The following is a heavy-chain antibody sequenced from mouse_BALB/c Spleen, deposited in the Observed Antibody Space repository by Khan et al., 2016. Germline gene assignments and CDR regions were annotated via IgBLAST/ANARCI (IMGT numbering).Heavy chain of an antibody. CDR1: GYTFTTAG. Sequence: QIQLVQSGPELKKPGETVRISCKASGYTFTTAGMQWVQKMPGKGLKWIGWINTHSGVPKYAEDFKGRFAFSLETSASTAYLQIRNLKNENTATYFCARGTPYSFIDNWGQGTTLTVSS. CDR3: ARGTPYSFIDN. V-gene: IGHV9-4*02. J-gene: IGHJ2*01. D-gene: IGHD2-12*01. CDR2: INTHSGVP.